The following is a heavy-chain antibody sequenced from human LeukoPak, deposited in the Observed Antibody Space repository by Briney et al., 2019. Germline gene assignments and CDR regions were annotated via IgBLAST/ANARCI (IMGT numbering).Heavy chain of an antibody. Sequence: SETLSLTCTVSGGSISSYYWSSIRQPPGKGLEWIGYIYYSGSTNYNPSLKSRVTISVDTSKNQFSLKLSSVTAADTAVYYCARDRPLYRSGGSYCYYYYGMDVWGQGTTVTVSS. J-gene: IGHJ6*02. D-gene: IGHD2-15*01. CDR1: GGSISSYY. V-gene: IGHV4-59*01. CDR3: ARDRPLYRSGGSYCYYYYGMDV. CDR2: IYYSGST.